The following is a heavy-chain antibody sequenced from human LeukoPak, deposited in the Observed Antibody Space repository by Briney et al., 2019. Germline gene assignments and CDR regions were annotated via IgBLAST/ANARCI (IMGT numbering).Heavy chain of an antibody. V-gene: IGHV4-59*08. D-gene: IGHD6-13*01. J-gene: IGHJ4*02. Sequence: SETLFLTCTVSGGSISPYYWSWIRQPPGKGLEGIGYIPYSGSTNNNPSLKSRVNISVDTSRNQFSLKLSFVPAADTAVYYCAKGGPYSSNWRTFDYWGQGTLVTVSS. CDR2: IPYSGST. CDR3: AKGGPYSSNWRTFDY. CDR1: GGSISPYY.